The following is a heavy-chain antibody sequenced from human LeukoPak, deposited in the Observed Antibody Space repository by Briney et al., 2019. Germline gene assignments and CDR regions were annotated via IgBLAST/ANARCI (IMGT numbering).Heavy chain of an antibody. Sequence: GGSLRLSCAASGFTFSDYYMSWIRQAPGKGLEWVSYISSSGSTIYYADSVKGRFTISRDNAKNSLYLQMNSLRAEDTAVYYCAGEVVQQLSKGGFGYWGQGTLVTVPS. V-gene: IGHV3-11*04. CDR1: GFTFSDYY. D-gene: IGHD6-13*01. CDR3: AGEVVQQLSKGGFGY. CDR2: ISSSGSTI. J-gene: IGHJ4*02.